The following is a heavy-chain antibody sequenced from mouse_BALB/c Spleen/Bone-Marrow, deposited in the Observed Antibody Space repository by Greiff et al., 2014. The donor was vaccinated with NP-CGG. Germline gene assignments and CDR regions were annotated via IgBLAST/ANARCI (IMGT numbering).Heavy chain of an antibody. V-gene: IGHV5-12*02. CDR3: ARHNYDETWFAY. J-gene: IGHJ3*01. D-gene: IGHD2-4*01. CDR1: GFTFSDYY. Sequence: EVQRVESGGGLVQPGGSLKLSCATSGFTFSDYYMYWVRQTPEKRLEWVAYISNGGGSTYYPDTVKGRFTISRDNAKNTLYLQMRRLKSEDTDMYYCARHNYDETWFAYWGQGTLVTVSA. CDR2: ISNGGGST.